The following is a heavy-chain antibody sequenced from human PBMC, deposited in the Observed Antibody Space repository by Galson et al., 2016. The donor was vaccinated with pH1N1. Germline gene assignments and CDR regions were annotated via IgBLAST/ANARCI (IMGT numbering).Heavy chain of an antibody. CDR1: GFTFSSHW. CDR2: INSDGSST. Sequence: SLRLSCAASGFTFSSHWMQWVRQAPGKGLVWVSRINSDGSSTSYADSVKGRFTISRDNAKNTLYLQMNSPRVEDTAVYYCAREPEYGILTGYGHYFDYWGQGTLVTVSS. CDR3: AREPEYGILTGYGHYFDY. D-gene: IGHD3-9*01. J-gene: IGHJ4*02. V-gene: IGHV3-74*01.